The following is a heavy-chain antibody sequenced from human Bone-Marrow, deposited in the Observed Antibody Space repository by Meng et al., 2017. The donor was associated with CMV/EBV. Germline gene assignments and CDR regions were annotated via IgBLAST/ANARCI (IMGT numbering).Heavy chain of an antibody. Sequence: GGSLRLSCAASGFTFSSYGMHWVRQAPGKGLEWVAFIRYDGSNKYYADSVKGRFTISRDNSKNTLYLQLSSMRAEDTAVYYCAKDPGIAAAGMRYYYGMNVWGQGTTVTVSS. J-gene: IGHJ6*02. CDR3: AKDPGIAAAGMRYYYGMNV. V-gene: IGHV3-30*02. D-gene: IGHD6-13*01. CDR2: IRYDGSNK. CDR1: GFTFSSYG.